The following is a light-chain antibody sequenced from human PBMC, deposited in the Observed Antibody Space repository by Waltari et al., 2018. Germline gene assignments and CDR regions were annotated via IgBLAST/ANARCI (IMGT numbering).Light chain of an antibody. CDR2: WAS. Sequence: DIVMTKSPDSLAVSLGERVTVNWKSSQSLLYNSNEKNYLAWYQQKPSQPPKLLFYWASTRHSSVPGRFSGSVSATDFTLTISCLLAEDVAVYYCQQYYSRRTFGQGTRVEIK. CDR3: QQYYSRRT. V-gene: IGKV4-1*01. CDR1: QSLLYNSNEKNY. J-gene: IGKJ1*01.